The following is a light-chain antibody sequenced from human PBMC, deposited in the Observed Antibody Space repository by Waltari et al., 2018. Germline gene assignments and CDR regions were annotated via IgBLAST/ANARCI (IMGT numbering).Light chain of an antibody. CDR3: QQSYSTPRT. V-gene: IGKV1-39*01. Sequence: DIQMTKSPSSLSASVGDRVTITCRASQSIRSYLNWYQQKPGKAPKLLIYAASSLQSWVPSRFSGSGSGTDFTLTISSLQPEDFATYYCQQSYSTPRTFGQGTKLEIK. CDR1: QSIRSY. J-gene: IGKJ2*01. CDR2: AAS.